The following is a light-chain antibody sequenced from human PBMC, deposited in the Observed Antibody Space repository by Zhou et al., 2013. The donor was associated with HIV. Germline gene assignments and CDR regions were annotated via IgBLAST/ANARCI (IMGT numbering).Light chain of an antibody. CDR1: SSNIGAGYD. CDR2: GNI. V-gene: IGLV1-40*01. J-gene: IGLJ3*02. Sequence: QSVLTQPPSVSGAPGQRVIISCTGSSSNIGAGYDVHWYQQIPGTAPKLLIYGNINRPSGVPDRFSGSKSGTSASLAITGLQAEDEADYYCQSYDSSLRGSRVFGGGTKVTVL. CDR3: QSYDSSLRGSRV.